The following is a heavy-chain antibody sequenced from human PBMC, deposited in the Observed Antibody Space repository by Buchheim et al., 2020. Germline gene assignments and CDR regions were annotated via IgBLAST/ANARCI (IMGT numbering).Heavy chain of an antibody. CDR3: ARRGYNYGGAH. CDR1: GFTFIDYA. D-gene: IGHD5-18*01. CDR2: ISTSGDAT. J-gene: IGHJ4*02. Sequence: EVQLLESGGGLVQPGRSLKLSCAASGFTFIDYAMSWVRQAPGKGLEWVSAISTSGDATYYADSVKGRFTISRDNSKNTLHLQMNSLRAEDTAVYYCARRGYNYGGAHWGQGTL. V-gene: IGHV3-23*01.